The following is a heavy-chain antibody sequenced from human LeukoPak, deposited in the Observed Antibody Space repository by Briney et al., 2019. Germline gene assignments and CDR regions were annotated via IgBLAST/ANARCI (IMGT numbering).Heavy chain of an antibody. D-gene: IGHD3-3*01. V-gene: IGHV4-4*08. CDR1: GGSISSYY. Sequence: SETLSLTCTVSGGSISSYYWGWIRQPPGKGLQWIGYIYTGGSAYYNPSLYRRVAVSVDTSKNQFSLRLTSVPAADTAMYYCARLQPRTHYNFGSASYAFDLWGQGTLVTVSS. J-gene: IGHJ5*02. CDR2: IYTGGSA. CDR3: ARLQPRTHYNFGSASYAFDL.